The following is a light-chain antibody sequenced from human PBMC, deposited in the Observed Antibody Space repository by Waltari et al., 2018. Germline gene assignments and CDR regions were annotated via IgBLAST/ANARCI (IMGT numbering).Light chain of an antibody. CDR3: ALYMGSGIWV. CDR1: SGSLSTTSY. Sequence: QTVVTQEPSLSVSPGGTVTLTCALSSGSLSTTSYATWYQQTPGPAPRTLVDKATARSSGVPARFSGSILGNTAALTSTGAQADDESDYYCALYMGSGIWVFGGGTRLTVL. V-gene: IGLV8-61*01. CDR2: KAT. J-gene: IGLJ3*02.